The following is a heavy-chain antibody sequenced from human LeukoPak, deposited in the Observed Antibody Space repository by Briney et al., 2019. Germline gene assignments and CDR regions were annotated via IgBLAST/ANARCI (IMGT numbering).Heavy chain of an antibody. J-gene: IGHJ3*02. CDR2: IYYSGST. Sequence: PADTLSLTCTLSGGPISSSLYFWRRIRQPPGKGLEWIGSIYYSGSTYYNPSLKSRVTIPVDKSKNQFSLKLSSVTAADTAVYYCARHIDGFDIWGQGTMVTVSS. V-gene: IGHV4-39*01. CDR3: ARHIDGFDI. CDR1: GGPISSSLYF.